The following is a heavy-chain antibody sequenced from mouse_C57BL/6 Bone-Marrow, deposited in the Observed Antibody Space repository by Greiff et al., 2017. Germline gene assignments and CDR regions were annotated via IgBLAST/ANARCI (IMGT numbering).Heavy chain of an antibody. J-gene: IGHJ4*01. D-gene: IGHD1-1*01. CDR2: INSDGGST. CDR3: ATRPFSTVVAVYAMDY. V-gene: IGHV5-2*01. Sequence: EVQVVESGGGLVQPGESLKLSCEANEYEFPAHDMSWVRKTPEKRLELVAAINSDGGSTYYPDTMERRFIISRDNTKKTLYLQMSSLRSEYTALYYCATRPFSTVVAVYAMDYWGQGTSVTVSS. CDR1: EYEFPAHD.